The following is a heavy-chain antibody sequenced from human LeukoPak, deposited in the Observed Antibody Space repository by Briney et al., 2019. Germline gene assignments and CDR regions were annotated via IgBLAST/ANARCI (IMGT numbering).Heavy chain of an antibody. Sequence: GSLRLSCAASGFTFSSYSMNWVRQAPGKGLEWVSFISSSSSTIYYADSVKGRFTISRDNAKNSLYLQMNSPRAEDTAVYYCARDRGGSYSAIDYWGQGTLVTVSS. CDR3: ARDRGGSYSAIDY. V-gene: IGHV3-48*04. CDR1: GFTFSSYS. D-gene: IGHD1-26*01. CDR2: ISSSSSTI. J-gene: IGHJ4*02.